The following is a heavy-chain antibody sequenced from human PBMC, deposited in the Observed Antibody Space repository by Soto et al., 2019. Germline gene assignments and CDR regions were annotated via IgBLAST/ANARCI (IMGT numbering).Heavy chain of an antibody. J-gene: IGHJ6*04. CDR3: AHSMETAPRSPYGMDV. CDR2: IYWDDDK. CDR1: GFSLSTSGVG. Sequence: QITLKESGPTLVKPTQTLTLTCTFSGFSLSTSGVGVGWIRQPPGKALEWLALIYWDDDKRYSPSLKSRLTISKDTSKNHVVLTITNMDPVDTAIYYCAHSMETAPRSPYGMDVWGKGTTVTVSS. V-gene: IGHV2-5*02. D-gene: IGHD5-18*01.